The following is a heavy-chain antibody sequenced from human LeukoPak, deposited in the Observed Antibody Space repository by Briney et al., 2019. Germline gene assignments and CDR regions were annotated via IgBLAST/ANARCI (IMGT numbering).Heavy chain of an antibody. CDR3: ARDVPGHFDT. CDR1: GGSMTTYA. V-gene: IGHV4-4*07. J-gene: IGHJ5*02. CDR2: FYSSGTN. Sequence: SETLSLTCAVSGGSMTTYAWSWIRQSAGKGLEWIGRFYSSGTNYYNPSLKSRVYMELDTFKNEVCLDMRSVPAADTAVYYWARDVPGHFDTWGQGILVTVSS.